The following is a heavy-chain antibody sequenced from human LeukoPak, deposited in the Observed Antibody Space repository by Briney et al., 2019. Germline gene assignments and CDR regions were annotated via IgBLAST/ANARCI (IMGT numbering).Heavy chain of an antibody. CDR1: GFTLSSYA. CDR3: AIMHGYYDGSGYWVQ. Sequence: GGSLRLSCAASGFTLSSYAMSWVRQAPGKGQEWVSFISPSADRTSNADSVEGRFTISRDNPRNTLYLQMNSLRDGDTAVYYCAIMHGYYDGSGYWVQWGQGTLVTVSS. CDR2: ISPSADRT. J-gene: IGHJ4*02. D-gene: IGHD3-22*01. V-gene: IGHV3-23*01.